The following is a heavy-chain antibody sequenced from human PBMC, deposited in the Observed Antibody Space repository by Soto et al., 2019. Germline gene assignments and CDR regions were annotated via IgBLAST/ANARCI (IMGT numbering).Heavy chain of an antibody. Sequence: EVQLVESGGGLVQPGGSLRLSCAASGFTFSNYWMNWVRQAPGKGLEWVANIKQDGSDQYYVDSVKGRFTISRDNAKNSLYLQMNSRRGEDTAVYYCARPLGWRDAFDIWGQGTMVTVSS. J-gene: IGHJ3*02. CDR2: IKQDGSDQ. CDR1: GFTFSNYW. D-gene: IGHD6-19*01. V-gene: IGHV3-7*01. CDR3: ARPLGWRDAFDI.